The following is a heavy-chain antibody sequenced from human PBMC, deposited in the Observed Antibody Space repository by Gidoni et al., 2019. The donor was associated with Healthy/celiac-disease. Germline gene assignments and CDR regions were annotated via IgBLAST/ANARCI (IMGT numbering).Heavy chain of an antibody. CDR3: AKDIYNDNTGASGFDF. Sequence: EVQLVESGGGLVQPGRSLRLSCAASGFTFDDHDMHWVRPAPGKGLEWVSGISWNSGTIDYVDSVKGRFTISRDNAKNSLYLQMNSLRAEDTALYYCAKDIYNDNTGASGFDFGGRGTLVTVSS. CDR2: ISWNSGTI. J-gene: IGHJ2*01. V-gene: IGHV3-9*01. CDR1: GFTFDDHD. D-gene: IGHD3-22*01.